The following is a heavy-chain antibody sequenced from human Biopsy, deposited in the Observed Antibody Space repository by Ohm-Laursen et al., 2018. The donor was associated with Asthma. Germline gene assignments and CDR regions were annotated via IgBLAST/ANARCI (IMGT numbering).Heavy chain of an antibody. J-gene: IGHJ4*02. CDR1: GSTFTSSA. CDR2: ITVNGGTT. V-gene: IGHV3-23*01. CDR3: ANDCRGMAVAGDRGFDY. D-gene: IGHD6-19*01. Sequence: SLSLSFTASGSTFTSSAMSWVRQGPGTGLERVSAITVNGGTTYNADSARGRFTISRDNSKSTLFLQMNSLSADDTAVYYFANDCRGMAVAGDRGFDYWGQGTLVTVSS.